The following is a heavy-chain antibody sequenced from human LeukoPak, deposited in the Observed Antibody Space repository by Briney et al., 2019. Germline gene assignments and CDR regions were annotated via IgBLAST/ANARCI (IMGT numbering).Heavy chain of an antibody. V-gene: IGHV5-10-1*01. CDR3: ATGIAVAGTFGY. D-gene: IGHD6-19*01. Sequence: GESLKISCKGSGYSFTSYWISWVRQMPGKGLEWMGRIDPSDSYTSYSPSFQGYVTISADKSISTAYLQWSSLKASDTAMYYCATGIAVAGTFGYWGQGTLVTVSS. CDR1: GYSFTSYW. CDR2: IDPSDSYT. J-gene: IGHJ4*02.